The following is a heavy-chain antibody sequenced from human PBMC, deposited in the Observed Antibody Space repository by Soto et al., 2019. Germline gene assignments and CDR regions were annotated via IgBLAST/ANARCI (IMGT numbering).Heavy chain of an antibody. D-gene: IGHD3-16*02. Sequence: GGSLRLSCAASGFTFSSYAMSWVRQAPGKGLEWVSAISGSGGSTYYADSVKGRFTISRDNSKNTLYLQMNSLRAEDTAVYYCAKPLPLSDDYIWGSYRYGFDYWGQGTLVTVSS. CDR3: AKPLPLSDDYIWGSYRYGFDY. CDR2: ISGSGGST. J-gene: IGHJ4*02. V-gene: IGHV3-23*01. CDR1: GFTFSSYA.